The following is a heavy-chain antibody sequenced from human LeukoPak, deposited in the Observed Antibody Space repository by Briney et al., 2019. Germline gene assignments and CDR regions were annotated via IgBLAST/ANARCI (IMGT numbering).Heavy chain of an antibody. D-gene: IGHD1-7*01. Sequence: PSETLSLTCTVSGGSISSYYWSWIRQPPGKGLEWIRYIYYSGSTNYNPSLKSRVTISVDTSKNQFSLKLSSVTAADTAVYYCASSRYNWNYAYYYGMDVWGQGTTVTVSS. CDR2: IYYSGST. CDR1: GGSISSYY. V-gene: IGHV4-59*01. CDR3: ASSRYNWNYAYYYGMDV. J-gene: IGHJ6*02.